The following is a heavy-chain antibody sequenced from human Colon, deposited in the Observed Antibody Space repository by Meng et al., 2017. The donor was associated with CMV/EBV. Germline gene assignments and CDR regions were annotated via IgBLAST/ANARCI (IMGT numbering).Heavy chain of an antibody. V-gene: IGHV3-73*01. J-gene: IGHJ4*02. CDR3: AVLAVAEPISY. Sequence: GGSLRLSCAGSGFIFSGSAMHWVRRASGKGLEWVGRIRTRPNGYATAYAESVEGRFTISRDDSENTAYLEMNSVRTEDTAVYYCAVLAVAEPISYWGQGTLVTVSS. CDR1: GFIFSGSA. CDR2: IRTRPNGYAT. D-gene: IGHD6-19*01.